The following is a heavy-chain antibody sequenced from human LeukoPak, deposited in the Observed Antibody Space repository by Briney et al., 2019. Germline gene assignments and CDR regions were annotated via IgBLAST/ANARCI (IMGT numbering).Heavy chain of an antibody. Sequence: PSETLSLTCTVSGGSINTSSYYWGWIRQPPGKGLEWIGSIYYSGSTYYNPSLKSRVTISIDTSKNQFSLKLSSVTAADTAVYYCARHADYGDYRDFDYWGQGTLVTVSS. CDR1: GGSINTSSYY. CDR3: ARHADYGDYRDFDY. J-gene: IGHJ4*02. D-gene: IGHD4-17*01. V-gene: IGHV4-39*01. CDR2: IYYSGST.